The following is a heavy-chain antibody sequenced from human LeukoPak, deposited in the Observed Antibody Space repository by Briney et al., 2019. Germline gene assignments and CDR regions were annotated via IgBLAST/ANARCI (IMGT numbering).Heavy chain of an antibody. V-gene: IGHV3-48*04. CDR3: ARDYSGSYYADY. D-gene: IGHD1-26*01. CDR2: INSSSSTI. Sequence: PGGSLRLSCAASGFTFSSYSMNWVRQAPGKGLEWVSYINSSSSTIYYADSVKGRFTISRDNAKNSLYLQMNSLRAEDTAVYYCARDYSGSYYADYWGQGTLVTVSS. CDR1: GFTFSSYS. J-gene: IGHJ4*02.